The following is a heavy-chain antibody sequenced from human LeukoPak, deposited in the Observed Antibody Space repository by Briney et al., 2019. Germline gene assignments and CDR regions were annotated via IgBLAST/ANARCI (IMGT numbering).Heavy chain of an antibody. Sequence: GGSLRLSCAASGFTFSSYAMSWVRQAPGKGLEWVSAISGSGGSTYYADSVKGRFTISRDNSKNTLYLQMNSLRAEDTALYYCAKDLDPGIAVAGLYFDYWGQGTLVTVPS. J-gene: IGHJ4*02. CDR1: GFTFSSYA. V-gene: IGHV3-23*01. CDR2: ISGSGGST. D-gene: IGHD6-19*01. CDR3: AKDLDPGIAVAGLYFDY.